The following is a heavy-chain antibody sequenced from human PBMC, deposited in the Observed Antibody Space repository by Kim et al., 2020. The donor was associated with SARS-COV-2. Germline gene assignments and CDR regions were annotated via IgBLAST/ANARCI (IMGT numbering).Heavy chain of an antibody. CDR1: GFTFGDYA. V-gene: IGHV3-49*04. CDR3: TRSDTVVEPAAPAGDY. J-gene: IGHJ4*02. CDR2: IRSKAYGGTT. Sequence: GGSLRLSCTASGFTFGDYAMSWVRQAPGKGLEWVGFIRSKAYGGTTEYAASVKGRFTISRDDSKSIANLQMNSLKTEDTAGYYCTRSDTVVEPAAPAGDYWGQGTLVTVSS. D-gene: IGHD2-2*01.